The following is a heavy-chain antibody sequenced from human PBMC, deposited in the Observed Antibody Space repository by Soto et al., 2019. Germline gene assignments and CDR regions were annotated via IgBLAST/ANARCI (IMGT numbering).Heavy chain of an antibody. D-gene: IGHD3-16*01. Sequence: PSKPVSLTCTVSGGSISSNDWSWIRQPPGKGLEWIGYIYYSGSTNYNPSLKSRVTLSVDTSKNQFSLKLSSVTAADTAVYYCARVGGRWQYLLPAFASWGPGAMVAGSS. J-gene: IGHJ3*01. V-gene: IGHV4-59*01. CDR1: GGSISSND. CDR2: IYYSGST. CDR3: ARVGGRWQYLLPAFAS.